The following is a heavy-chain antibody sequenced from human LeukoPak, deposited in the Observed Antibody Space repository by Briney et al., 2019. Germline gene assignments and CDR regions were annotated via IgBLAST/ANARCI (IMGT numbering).Heavy chain of an antibody. V-gene: IGHV3-9*03. CDR3: AKAKGSLLCFGELSLDY. Sequence: GGSLRLSCAASGFTFDDYAMHWVRQAPGKGLEWVSGISWNSGSIGYADSVKGRFTISRDNAKNSLYLQMNSLRAEDMALYYCAKAKGSLLCFGELSLDYWGQGTLVTVSS. CDR1: GFTFDDYA. J-gene: IGHJ4*02. D-gene: IGHD3-10*01. CDR2: ISWNSGSI.